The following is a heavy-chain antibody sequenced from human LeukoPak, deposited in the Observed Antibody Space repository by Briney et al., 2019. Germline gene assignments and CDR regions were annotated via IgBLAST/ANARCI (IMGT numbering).Heavy chain of an antibody. J-gene: IGHJ6*03. V-gene: IGHV4-30-2*06. CDR2: IHHSGIT. CDR1: GVSIKYAGYY. D-gene: IGHD2-8*01. Sequence: PSETLSLTCSVSGVSIKYAGYYWAWMRQSPGKGLEWIGYIHHSGITDYNPSLNGRVTMSVDRSKNQFSLKVSSVTAADTAVYYCARDHPTPNAGYMDVWGKGTTVTVSS. CDR3: ARDHPTPNAGYMDV.